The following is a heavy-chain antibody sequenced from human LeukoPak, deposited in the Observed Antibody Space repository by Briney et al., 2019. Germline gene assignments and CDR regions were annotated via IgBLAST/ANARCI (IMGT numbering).Heavy chain of an antibody. CDR3: ARGTGTKGRLIYYFDY. Sequence: ASVNVSCKASGYTFTGYYIHWVRQAPGQGLEWMGWVNPNSGGTNYAQKFQVWVTMTRDTSISSAYMELSRLRSDDTAVYYCARGTGTKGRLIYYFDYWGQGTLVTVSS. J-gene: IGHJ4*02. D-gene: IGHD1-1*01. CDR1: GYTFTGYY. V-gene: IGHV1-2*04. CDR2: VNPNSGGT.